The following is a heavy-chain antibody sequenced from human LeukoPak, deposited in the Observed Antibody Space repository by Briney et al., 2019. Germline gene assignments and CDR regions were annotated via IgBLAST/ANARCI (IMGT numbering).Heavy chain of an antibody. D-gene: IGHD3-22*01. CDR1: GFTFSSYA. CDR3: AKDPLPRKYYYDSSGSPFDY. Sequence: GGSLRLSCAASGFTFSSYAMSWVRQAPGKGLEWVSAISGSGGSTYYADSVKGRFTISRDNSKNTLYLQMNSLRAEDTAVYYCAKDPLPRKYYYDSSGSPFDYWGQGTLVTVSS. CDR2: ISGSGGST. V-gene: IGHV3-23*01. J-gene: IGHJ4*02.